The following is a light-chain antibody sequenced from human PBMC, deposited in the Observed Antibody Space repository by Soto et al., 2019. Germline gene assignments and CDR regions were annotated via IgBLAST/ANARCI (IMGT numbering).Light chain of an antibody. CDR1: QSLVNSDGNTY. CDR2: KVS. CDR3: MQGSHWPRT. V-gene: IGKV2-30*01. J-gene: IGKJ1*01. Sequence: EVVMTQSPLSLPVTLGQPASISCRSSQSLVNSDGNTYLNWFHQRPGQSPRRLIYKVSNRDSGVPDRSSGSGSGTDFTLRISRVEAEDVGVYYCMQGSHWPRTFGQGTRVEIK.